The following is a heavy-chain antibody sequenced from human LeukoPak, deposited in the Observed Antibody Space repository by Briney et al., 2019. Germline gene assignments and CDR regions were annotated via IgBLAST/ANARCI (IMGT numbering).Heavy chain of an antibody. Sequence: ASVKVSCKASGYTFIGYYVHWVRQAPGQGLEWMGVINPSGGGTSYAQKFQGRVTMTRDTSTSTVYMELSSLRSEDTAVYYCARRVGVNHFDYWGQGTLVTVSS. CDR3: ARRVGVNHFDY. CDR2: INPSGGGT. V-gene: IGHV1-46*01. D-gene: IGHD1-26*01. J-gene: IGHJ4*02. CDR1: GYTFIGYY.